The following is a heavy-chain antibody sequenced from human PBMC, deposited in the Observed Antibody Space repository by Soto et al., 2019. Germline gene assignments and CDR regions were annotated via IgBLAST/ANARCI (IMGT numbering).Heavy chain of an antibody. CDR3: VRDQQWLLPVPLNFDY. J-gene: IGHJ4*02. Sequence: QIQLVQSGAEVKKPGASVKVSCKASGFTFSDYGFSWVRQAPGRGLEWMGWISAFNGETNYTQTSEGRVAMTTDAATTTAYMELRSLTVDDTAVYYCVRDQQWLLPVPLNFDYWGQGTVVTVSS. CDR2: ISAFNGET. CDR1: GFTFSDYG. D-gene: IGHD6-19*01. V-gene: IGHV1-18*01.